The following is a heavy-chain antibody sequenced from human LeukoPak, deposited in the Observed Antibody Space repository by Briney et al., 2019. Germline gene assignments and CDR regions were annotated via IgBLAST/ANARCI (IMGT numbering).Heavy chain of an antibody. V-gene: IGHV3-30*03. CDR3: ARGDHFTGYLQYYFDQ. CDR1: GFSFSDYG. Sequence: GGSLRLSCAASGFSFSDYGMHWVRQAPVKGLEWVALISFDGGHKYYRDSVKGRFTISRNNSNNTLFLKMNDLSDEDSAVYYCARGDHFTGYLQYYFDQWGQGTLVTVSS. J-gene: IGHJ4*02. D-gene: IGHD3-9*01. CDR2: ISFDGGHK.